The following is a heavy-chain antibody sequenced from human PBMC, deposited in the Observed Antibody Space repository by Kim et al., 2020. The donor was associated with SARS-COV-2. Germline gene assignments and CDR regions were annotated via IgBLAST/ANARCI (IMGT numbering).Heavy chain of an antibody. CDR1: GFTFSTSW. Sequence: GGSLRLSCAASGFTFSTSWMDWVRLAPGKGLEWVASIKEDGGEMYYVDSVKGRFTISRDNAKNSLYLQMNSLRAEDTAVYYCARDRLRGHFDYWGQGTLVTVSS. D-gene: IGHD6-25*01. CDR3: ARDRLRGHFDY. CDR2: IKEDGGEM. V-gene: IGHV3-7*01. J-gene: IGHJ4*02.